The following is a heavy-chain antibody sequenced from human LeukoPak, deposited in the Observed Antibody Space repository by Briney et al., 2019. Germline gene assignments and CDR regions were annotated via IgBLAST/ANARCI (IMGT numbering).Heavy chain of an antibody. V-gene: IGHV1-3*01. CDR2: INACNGNT. CDR3: ARGGIAVAGTFKYYYGMDV. Sequence: ASVNVSCKASGYTFTSYAMHWVRQAPGQRRGWMGWINACNGNTKYSQKLHGRGTITRDTSASTAYMEMSSLGYEDTAVYYCARGGIAVAGTFKYYYGMDVWGQGTTVTVSS. J-gene: IGHJ6*02. D-gene: IGHD6-19*01. CDR1: GYTFTSYA.